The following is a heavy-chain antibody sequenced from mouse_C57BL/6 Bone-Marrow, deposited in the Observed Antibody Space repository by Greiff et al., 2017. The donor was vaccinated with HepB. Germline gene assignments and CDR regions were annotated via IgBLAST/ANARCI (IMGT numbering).Heavy chain of an antibody. CDR3: ARVYYGSRRYYFDY. J-gene: IGHJ2*01. V-gene: IGHV5-12*01. Sequence: EVKLVESGGGLVQPGGSLKLSCAASGFTFSDYYMYWVRQTPEKRLEWVAYISNGGGSTYYPDTVKGRFTISRDNAKNTLYLQMSRLKSEDTAMYYCARVYYGSRRYYFDYWGQGTTLTVSS. CDR1: GFTFSDYY. D-gene: IGHD1-1*01. CDR2: ISNGGGST.